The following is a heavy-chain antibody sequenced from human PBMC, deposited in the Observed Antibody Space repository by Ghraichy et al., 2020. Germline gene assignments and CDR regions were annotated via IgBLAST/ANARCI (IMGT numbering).Heavy chain of an antibody. V-gene: IGHV3-53*01. D-gene: IGHD2-15*01. CDR3: ARDHPGGSLAAFDI. CDR1: GFTVSSNY. CDR2: IYSGGST. Sequence: GGSLRLSCAASGFTVSSNYMSWVRQAPGKGLEWVSVIYSGGSTYYADTVKGRFTTSRDNSKNTLYLQMNSLRAEDTAVYYCARDHPGGSLAAFDIWGQGTMVTVSS. J-gene: IGHJ3*02.